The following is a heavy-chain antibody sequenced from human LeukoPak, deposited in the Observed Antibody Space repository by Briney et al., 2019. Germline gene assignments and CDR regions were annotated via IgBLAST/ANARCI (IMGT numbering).Heavy chain of an antibody. D-gene: IGHD5-18*01. J-gene: IGHJ4*02. V-gene: IGHV4-38-2*01. CDR3: VRHNRNPALVVGYFDY. CDR2: TYHSGAT. CDR1: NYSISRSYY. Sequence: NPSETLSLTCAVSNYSISRSYYWGWIRQPPGKGLEWIGGTYHSGATHYTPSLNSRIVISMETSRNQFSLKLSSVTAADTAVYYCVRHNRNPALVVGYFDYWGQGTLVTVSS.